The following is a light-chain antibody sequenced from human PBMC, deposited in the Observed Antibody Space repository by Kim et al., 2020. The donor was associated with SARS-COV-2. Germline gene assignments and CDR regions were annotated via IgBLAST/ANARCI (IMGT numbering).Light chain of an antibody. J-gene: IGKJ4*01. V-gene: IGKV1-5*01. Sequence: SVGDRVTITCRASQSISSYLNWYQQKPGKAPKLLIYAASSLQSGVPSRFSGSGSGTEFTLTISSLQPDDFATYYCQQYNSYSPLTFGGGTKVDIK. CDR2: AAS. CDR3: QQYNSYSPLT. CDR1: QSISSY.